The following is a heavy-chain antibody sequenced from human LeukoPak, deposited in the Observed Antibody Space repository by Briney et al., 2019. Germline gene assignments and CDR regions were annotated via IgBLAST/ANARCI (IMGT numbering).Heavy chain of an antibody. D-gene: IGHD5-24*01. CDR2: IRYDGTNT. J-gene: IGHJ4*02. CDR1: GFTFSSYG. V-gene: IGHV3-30*02. CDR3: AKDAEVATIED. Sequence: PGGSLRLSCAASGFTFSSYGLHWVRQAPGKGLEWVAFIRYDGTNTYYADPVKGRFTISRDNSKTTLYLQMNSLGAEDTAVYYCAKDAEVATIEDWGQGTLVTVSS.